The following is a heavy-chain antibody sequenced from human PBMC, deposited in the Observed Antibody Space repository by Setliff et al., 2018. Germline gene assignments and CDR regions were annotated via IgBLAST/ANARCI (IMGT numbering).Heavy chain of an antibody. CDR1: GFSFSGYY. CDR2: ISGSGTTI. V-gene: IGHV3-11*04. D-gene: IGHD3-10*01. Sequence: PGGSLRLSCAASGFSFSGYYMSWVRQAPGKGLEWLSKISGSGTTIFYADSVRGRFTISRDNAKNSLSLQMNSLRTEDTAVYYCFGAGTCSYWGQGALVTV. J-gene: IGHJ4*02. CDR3: FGAGTCSY.